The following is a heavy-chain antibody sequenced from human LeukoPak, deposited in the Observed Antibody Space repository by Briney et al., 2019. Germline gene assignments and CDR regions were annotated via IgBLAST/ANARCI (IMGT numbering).Heavy chain of an antibody. Sequence: GGSLRLSCAASGFTFSGSAMHWVRQASGKGLEWVGRIRSKANSYATAYAASVKGRFTISRDNSKNTLYLQMGSLRGEDMAVYSCAREEVELWSGFGYWGQGTLVTVSS. J-gene: IGHJ4*02. D-gene: IGHD5-18*01. V-gene: IGHV3-73*01. CDR2: IRSKANSYAT. CDR1: GFTFSGSA. CDR3: AREEVELWSGFGY.